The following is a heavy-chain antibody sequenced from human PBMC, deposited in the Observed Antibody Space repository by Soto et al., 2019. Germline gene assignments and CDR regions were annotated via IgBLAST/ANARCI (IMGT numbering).Heavy chain of an antibody. D-gene: IGHD6-13*01. CDR3: ARISAYSSGWYTYYFEY. CDR1: GGSTSSYY. CDR2: FFYGGTS. Sequence: QVQLQESGPGLVKPSETLSLTCTVSGGSTSSYYWGWIRQPPGKALEWIGYFFYGGTSNYNPSLRSRVTISGDTAENQLSLRLTSVTAADTAVYYCARISAYSSGWYTYYFEYWGHGILVTVSS. J-gene: IGHJ4*01. V-gene: IGHV4-59*01.